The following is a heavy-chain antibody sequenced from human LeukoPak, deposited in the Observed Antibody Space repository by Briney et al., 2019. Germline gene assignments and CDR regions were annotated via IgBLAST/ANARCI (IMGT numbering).Heavy chain of an antibody. Sequence: GASVKVSCKASGYTYTDYHMHWVRQAPGQGLEWMGWINPKSGDTNYAQKFQGRVTVSMDTYITTASMEVRRLRSDDTALYYCARGSRDESFQHWGQGTLVTVPS. CDR1: GYTYTDYH. J-gene: IGHJ1*01. V-gene: IGHV1-2*02. CDR2: INPKSGDT. CDR3: ARGSRDESFQH.